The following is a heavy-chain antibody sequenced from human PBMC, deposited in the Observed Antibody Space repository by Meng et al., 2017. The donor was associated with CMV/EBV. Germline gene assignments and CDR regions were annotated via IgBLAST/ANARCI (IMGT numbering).Heavy chain of an antibody. D-gene: IGHD3-10*01. Sequence: LSLTCAASGFTFSSYWMSWVRQAPGKGLEWVANIKQDGSEKYYVDSVKGRFTISRDNSKNTLYLQMNGLRTEDTAVYYYAKDHLGAWELFDWGQGTLVTVSS. J-gene: IGHJ4*02. CDR3: AKDHLGAWELFD. V-gene: IGHV3-7*01. CDR2: IKQDGSEK. CDR1: GFTFSSYW.